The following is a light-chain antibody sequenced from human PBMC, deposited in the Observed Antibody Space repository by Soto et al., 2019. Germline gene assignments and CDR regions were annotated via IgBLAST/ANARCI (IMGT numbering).Light chain of an antibody. Sequence: QSVLTQPASVSGSPGQSITISCTGTSDNYVSWYQQHPGKDPQLMIYGATNRPSGVSDRFSGSKSGNTASLTISGLQTEDEADYYCSSYTNSRTLLFGAGTKVTVL. CDR3: SSYTNSRTLL. J-gene: IGLJ1*01. CDR1: SDNY. CDR2: GAT. V-gene: IGLV2-14*01.